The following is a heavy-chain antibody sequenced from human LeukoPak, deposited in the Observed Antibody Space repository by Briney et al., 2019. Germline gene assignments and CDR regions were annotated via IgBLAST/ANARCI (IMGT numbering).Heavy chain of an antibody. Sequence: PGGSLRLSCAASGFTFSSYSMNWVRQAPGKGLEWVSSISSSSSYIYYADSVKGRFTISRDNAKNSLFLQMNSLRAEDTAVYYCARDLVDSSGWYLVYWGQGTLVTVSS. CDR1: GFTFSSYS. CDR3: ARDLVDSSGWYLVY. J-gene: IGHJ4*02. CDR2: ISSSSSYI. V-gene: IGHV3-21*01. D-gene: IGHD6-19*01.